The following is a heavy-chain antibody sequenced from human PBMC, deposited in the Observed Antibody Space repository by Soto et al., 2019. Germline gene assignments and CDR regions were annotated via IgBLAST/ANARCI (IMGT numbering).Heavy chain of an antibody. D-gene: IGHD3-22*01. CDR3: ARESPSDYYDSSGYYFDY. J-gene: IGHJ4*02. Sequence: ASVKVSCKASGYTFTSYGISWVRQAPGQGLEWMGWISAYNGNTNYAQKLQGRVTMTTDTSTSTAYMELRSLRSDDTAVYYCARESPSDYYDSSGYYFDYWAQGTLVPVS. CDR2: ISAYNGNT. V-gene: IGHV1-18*01. CDR1: GYTFTSYG.